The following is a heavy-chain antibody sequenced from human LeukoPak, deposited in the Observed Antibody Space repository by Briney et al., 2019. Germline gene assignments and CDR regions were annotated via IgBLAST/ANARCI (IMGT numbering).Heavy chain of an antibody. Sequence: SETLSLTCAVYGGSFSGYYWIWIRQPPGKGLEWIGEINHSGSTNYNPSLKSRVTISVDTSKNQFSLKLSSVTAADTAVYYCARHGDYYGSGSRYWGQGTLVTVSS. CDR2: INHSGST. J-gene: IGHJ4*02. D-gene: IGHD3-10*01. V-gene: IGHV4-34*01. CDR1: GGSFSGYY. CDR3: ARHGDYYGSGSRY.